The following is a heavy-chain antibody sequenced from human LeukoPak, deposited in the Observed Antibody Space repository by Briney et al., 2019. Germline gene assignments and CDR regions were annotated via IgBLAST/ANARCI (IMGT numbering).Heavy chain of an antibody. Sequence: PGGSLRLSCAASGFTFNTYSMHWVRRAPGKGLVWVSRISTDGSVTSYADSVKGRFTISRDDAKNTMYLQMNSLRAEDTAVYYCARIGGSGSYSGHYFDHWGQGTLVTVSS. V-gene: IGHV3-74*01. CDR1: GFTFNTYS. CDR2: ISTDGSVT. J-gene: IGHJ4*02. D-gene: IGHD3-10*01. CDR3: ARIGGSGSYSGHYFDH.